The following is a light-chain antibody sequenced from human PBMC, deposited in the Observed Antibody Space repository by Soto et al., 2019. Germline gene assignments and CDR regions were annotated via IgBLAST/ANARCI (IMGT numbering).Light chain of an antibody. CDR2: ATS. J-gene: IGKJ2*03. CDR1: QRINGN. CDR3: QQYNNWYS. Sequence: EIVMTQSPATLSVSPGERATLSCRASQRINGNLAWYQRKPGQAPRLLMYATSVRATGIPARFSGSGSGTEYTLTISSLQSEDLAVFYCQQYNNWYSFGQGTKLEIK. V-gene: IGKV3-15*01.